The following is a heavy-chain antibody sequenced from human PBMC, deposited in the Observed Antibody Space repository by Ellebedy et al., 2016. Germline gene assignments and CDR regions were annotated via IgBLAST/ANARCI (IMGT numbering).Heavy chain of an antibody. CDR3: ARKSTMVRGVTRTIAVGGMDV. J-gene: IGHJ6*02. Sequence: GGSLRLSCAASGFTFSNYAMSWVRQAPGKGLEWVSGISSSGGSTYYADSVKGRFTISRDNAKNSLYLQMNSLRAEDTAVYYCARKSTMVRGVTRTIAVGGMDVWGQGTTVTVSS. CDR1: GFTFSNYA. D-gene: IGHD3-10*01. CDR2: ISSSGGST. V-gene: IGHV3-23*01.